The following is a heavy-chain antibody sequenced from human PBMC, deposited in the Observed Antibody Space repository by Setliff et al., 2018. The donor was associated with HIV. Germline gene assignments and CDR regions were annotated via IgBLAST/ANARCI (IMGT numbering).Heavy chain of an antibody. V-gene: IGHV1-8*02. CDR3: ARGHLDRDYWEDIVGNWFAP. D-gene: IGHD2-21*01. CDR1: GYTFTNSD. J-gene: IGHJ5*02. CDR2: MNPKSDNT. Sequence: ASVKVSCKASGYTFTNSDIHWVRQAPGQGLEWMGWMNPKSDNTGYAQKFQGRVTKTSNTFIGTAYMELSGLTSDDTAVYYCARGHLDRDYWEDIVGNWFAPWGQGTLVTVSS.